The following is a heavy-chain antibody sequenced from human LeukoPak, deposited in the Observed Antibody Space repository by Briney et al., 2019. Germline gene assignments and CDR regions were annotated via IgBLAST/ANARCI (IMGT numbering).Heavy chain of an antibody. CDR1: GDTFTGYY. D-gene: IGHD4-17*01. V-gene: IGHV1-2*02. J-gene: IGHJ4*02. Sequence: ASVKVSCKASGDTFTGYYIHWVRQAPGQGLEWMGWINPNSGGTNYPQKFQGRVTMTRDTSISTAYMELSRLRSDDTAVYYCARAIGDQLVYFDYWGQGTLVTVSS. CDR3: ARAIGDQLVYFDY. CDR2: INPNSGGT.